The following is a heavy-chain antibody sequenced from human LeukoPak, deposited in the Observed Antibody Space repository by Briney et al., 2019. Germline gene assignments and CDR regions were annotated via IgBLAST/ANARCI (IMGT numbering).Heavy chain of an antibody. Sequence: SETLSLTCAVSRGSFSGYYWSWIRQPPGKGLEWIGEINHSGSTNYNPSLKSRVTISVDTSKNQFSLKLSSVTAADTAVYYCAREGVRAIPLPEDQTDYWGQGTLVTVSS. CDR1: RGSFSGYY. CDR3: AREGVRAIPLPEDQTDY. CDR2: INHSGST. V-gene: IGHV4-34*01. D-gene: IGHD1-14*01. J-gene: IGHJ4*02.